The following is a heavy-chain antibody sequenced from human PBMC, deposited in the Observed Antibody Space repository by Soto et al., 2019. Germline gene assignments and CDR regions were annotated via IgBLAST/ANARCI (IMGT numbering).Heavy chain of an antibody. CDR3: AKATAAAGTSSWFDP. D-gene: IGHD6-13*01. V-gene: IGHV3-23*01. CDR1: GFTFSSYA. Sequence: GGSLRHSCAASGFTFSSYAMNWVRQAPGKGLEWVAAISGSGGSTYYADSVKGRFTISRDNSKNTLYLQMNSLRAEDTAVYYCAKATAAAGTSSWFDPWGQGTLVTVSS. J-gene: IGHJ5*02. CDR2: ISGSGGST.